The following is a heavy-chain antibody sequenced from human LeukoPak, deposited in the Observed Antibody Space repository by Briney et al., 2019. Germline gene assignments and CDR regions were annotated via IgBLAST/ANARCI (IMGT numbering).Heavy chain of an antibody. CDR1: GYTFTSYA. D-gene: IGHD1-26*01. J-gene: IGHJ4*02. V-gene: IGHV1-18*01. CDR2: ISAYNGNT. CDR3: ARDDENSGSYY. Sequence: ASVKVSCKASGYTFTSYAMHWVRQAPGQGLEWMGWISAYNGNTNYAQKLQGRVTMTTDTSTSTAYMELRSLRSDDTAVYYCARDDENSGSYYWGQGTLVTVSS.